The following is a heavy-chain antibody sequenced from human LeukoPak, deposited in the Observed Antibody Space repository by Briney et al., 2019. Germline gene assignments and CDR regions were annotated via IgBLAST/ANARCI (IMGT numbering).Heavy chain of an antibody. J-gene: IGHJ4*02. Sequence: GGSLRLSCAASGFTFDDYAMHWVRQAPGKGLEWVSGISWNSGSIGYADSVKGRFTISRDNTKNSLYLQLNSLRAEDTAVYYCARGLLQYQDFDYWGQGTLVTVSS. CDR2: ISWNSGSI. V-gene: IGHV3-9*01. D-gene: IGHD2-2*01. CDR1: GFTFDDYA. CDR3: ARGLLQYQDFDY.